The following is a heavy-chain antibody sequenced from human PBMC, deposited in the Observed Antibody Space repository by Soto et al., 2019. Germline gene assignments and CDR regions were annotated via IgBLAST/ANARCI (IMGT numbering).Heavy chain of an antibody. CDR3: ARGNKDWNYVIGWFDP. V-gene: IGHV1-69*01. CDR1: GGTFSSYA. J-gene: IGHJ5*02. Sequence: QVQLVQSGAEVKKPGSSVKVSCKASGGTFSSYAISWVRQAPGQGLEWMGGIIPIFGTANYAQKFQGRVTITADESTGTAYMELSSLRSEDTAVYYCARGNKDWNYVIGWFDPWGQGTLVTVSS. CDR2: IIPIFGTA. D-gene: IGHD1-7*01.